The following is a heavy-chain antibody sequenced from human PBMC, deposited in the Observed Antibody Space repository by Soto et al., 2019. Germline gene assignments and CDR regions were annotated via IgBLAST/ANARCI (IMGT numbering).Heavy chain of an antibody. CDR3: VRGAPYGSGSYYNRYCHYFDY. V-gene: IGHV4-34*01. J-gene: IGHJ4*02. Sequence: PSETLSLTCAVYGGSFSGYYWSWIRQPPGKGLEWIGEINHSGSTNYNPSLKSRVTISVDTSKNQFSLKLSSVTAADTAVYYCVRGAPYGSGSYYNRYCHYFDYWGQGTLVTVSS. D-gene: IGHD3-10*01. CDR1: GGSFSGYY. CDR2: INHSGST.